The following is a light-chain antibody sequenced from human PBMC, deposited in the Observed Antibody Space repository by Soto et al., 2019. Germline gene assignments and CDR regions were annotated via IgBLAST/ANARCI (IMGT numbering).Light chain of an antibody. CDR2: AAS. J-gene: IGKJ2*01. V-gene: IGKV3-15*01. CDR3: HQHNYWPPYT. CDR1: QSISSY. Sequence: DIEMTQSPSTLSVSPGERVTISCRASQSISSYLAGYQQKPGQAPRLLIFAASTRATGIPPRFSGSGSGTDVITLNISRLSHEYLVNYCHQHNYWPPYTFGQGTNLEIK.